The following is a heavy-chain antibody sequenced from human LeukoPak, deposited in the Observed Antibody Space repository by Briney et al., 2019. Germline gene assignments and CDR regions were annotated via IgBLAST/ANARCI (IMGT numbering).Heavy chain of an antibody. Sequence: GESLRLSCAASGFTLSSYWMSWVRQAPGKGPEWVASIRQDGSEKTYVDSVKGRFTISRDNTKNSLSLQLNGLRAEDTAVYYCARDGTAAGLYFDLWGQGTLVTVSS. V-gene: IGHV3-7*01. CDR2: IRQDGSEK. J-gene: IGHJ4*01. CDR3: ARDGTAAGLYFDL. CDR1: GFTLSSYW. D-gene: IGHD6-13*01.